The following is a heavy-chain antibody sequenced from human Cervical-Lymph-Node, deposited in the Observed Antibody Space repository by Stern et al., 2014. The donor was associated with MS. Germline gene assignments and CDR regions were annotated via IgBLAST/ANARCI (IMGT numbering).Heavy chain of an antibody. D-gene: IGHD1-20*01. CDR3: ARVSWTGGVYNWKPSDY. CDR2: INSRSTT. CDR1: GFSFSTYH. Sequence: EVQLLESGGGLIQPGGSLRLSCAASGFSFSTYHMNWVRQAPWQGLEWIAYINSRSTTYYADSVKGRFTISRDNARNSLYLQMNSLRAEDTAVYFCARVSWTGGVYNWKPSDYWGQGTLVTVSS. J-gene: IGHJ4*02. V-gene: IGHV3-48*01.